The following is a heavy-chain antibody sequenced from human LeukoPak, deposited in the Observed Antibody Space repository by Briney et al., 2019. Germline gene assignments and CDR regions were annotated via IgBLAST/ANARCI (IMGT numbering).Heavy chain of an antibody. D-gene: IGHD3-22*01. J-gene: IGHJ4*02. V-gene: IGHV4-59*11. CDR2: IYYSGST. CDR1: GGSISSHY. Sequence: SETLSLTCTVSGGSISSHYWSWIQQPPGKGLEWIGYIYYSGSTNYNPSLKSRVTISVDTSKNQFSLKLSSVTAADTAVYYCARAHSSGSLDYWGQGTLVTVSS. CDR3: ARAHSSGSLDY.